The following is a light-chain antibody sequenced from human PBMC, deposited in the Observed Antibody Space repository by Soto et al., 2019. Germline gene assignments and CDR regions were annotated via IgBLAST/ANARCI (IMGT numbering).Light chain of an antibody. CDR1: SSDVGGYNY. V-gene: IGLV2-11*01. J-gene: IGLJ1*01. Sequence: QSALTQPRSVSGSPGQSVTISCTGTSSDVGGYNYVSWYQHHPDKAPKLTIYDVSERPSGVPDRFSGSKSGNTASLTISGLQAEDEADYYCSSYAGDYTYVFGTGTKLTVL. CDR2: DVS. CDR3: SSYAGDYTYV.